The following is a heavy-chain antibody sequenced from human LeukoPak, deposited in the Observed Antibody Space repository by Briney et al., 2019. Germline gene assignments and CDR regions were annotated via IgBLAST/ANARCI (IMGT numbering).Heavy chain of an antibody. V-gene: IGHV3-30*03. CDR2: ISYDGSNK. J-gene: IGHJ5*02. D-gene: IGHD3-10*01. Sequence: GGSLRLSCAASGFTFSSYGMHWVRQAPGKGLEWVAVISYDGSNKYYADSVKGRFTISRDNAKNSLYLQMNSLRAEDTALYHCARSWFGELNWFDPWGQGTLVTVSS. CDR3: ARSWFGELNWFDP. CDR1: GFTFSSYG.